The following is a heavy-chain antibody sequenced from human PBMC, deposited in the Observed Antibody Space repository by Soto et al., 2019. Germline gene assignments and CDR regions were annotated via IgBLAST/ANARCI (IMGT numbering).Heavy chain of an antibody. V-gene: IGHV1-18*01. CDR2: MSTYNGDK. CDR1: VYTFTRSG. D-gene: IGHD5-12*01. J-gene: IGHJ6*02. CDR3: AREGVAPYYYSGRDV. Sequence: QVQLVQSGAEVKKPGASVKVSCKASVYTFTRSGISWVRQAPGQGLEWMGWMSTYNGDKNYAQTFQGRVTMTADTSTSTVHMEVRSLRSDDTAVYYCAREGVAPYYYSGRDVWGQGTPVTVSS.